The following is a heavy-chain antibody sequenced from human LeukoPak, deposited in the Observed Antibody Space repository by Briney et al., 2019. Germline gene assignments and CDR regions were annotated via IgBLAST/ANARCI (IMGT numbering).Heavy chain of an antibody. D-gene: IGHD2-2*03. V-gene: IGHV1-46*01. J-gene: IGHJ4*02. CDR1: GYTFTSYY. Sequence: ASVKVSCKASGYTFTSYYMHWVRQAPGQGLEWMGIINPSGGSTSYAQKFQGIVTMTRDTSTSTVYMELSSLRSEDTAVYYCARGLDIVVVPAAMHDDYWGQGTLVTVSS. CDR3: ARGLDIVVVPAAMHDDY. CDR2: INPSGGST.